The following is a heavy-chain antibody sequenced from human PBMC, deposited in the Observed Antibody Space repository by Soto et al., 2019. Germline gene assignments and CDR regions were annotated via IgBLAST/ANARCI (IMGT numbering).Heavy chain of an antibody. D-gene: IGHD3-22*01. Sequence: QVQLQESGPGLVKPSETLSLTCTVSGGSVNSGGYYWNWIRQPPGKGLEWIGYIYYSGSTNFNPSLKSPVTISVDTSKNHFSLKLTSVTAADTAVYYCARGNYYDGSGYVMGWFDPWGQGILVTVSS. CDR2: IYYSGST. CDR1: GGSVNSGGYY. CDR3: ARGNYYDGSGYVMGWFDP. J-gene: IGHJ5*02. V-gene: IGHV4-61*03.